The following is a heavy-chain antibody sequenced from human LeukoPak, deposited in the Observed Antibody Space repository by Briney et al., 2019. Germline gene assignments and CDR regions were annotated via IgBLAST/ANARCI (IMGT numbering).Heavy chain of an antibody. V-gene: IGHV3-30-3*01. J-gene: IGHJ6*02. CDR3: ARDPYSSSWYPYYYYGMDV. CDR2: ISYDGSNK. CDR1: GFTFSTYA. D-gene: IGHD6-13*01. Sequence: HPGGSLRLSCAASGFTFSTYAMHWVRQAPGKGLEWVAVISYDGSNKYYADSVKGRFTISRDNSKNTLYLQMNSLRAEDTAVYYCARDPYSSSWYPYYYYGMDVWGQGTTVTVSS.